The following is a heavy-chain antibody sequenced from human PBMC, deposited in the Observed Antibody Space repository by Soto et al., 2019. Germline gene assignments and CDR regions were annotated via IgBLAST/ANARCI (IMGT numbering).Heavy chain of an antibody. V-gene: IGHV3-33*01. Sequence: QVILVESGGGVVQPGRSLRLSCAASGLISGSDSGMHWVRQAPGKRLEWVAVISYEGSLQYYADAVKGRFTISRDNSKNMVYLQMYSLRVEDTAMYFCGRWWRTIGAFDSWGQGTLVTVSP. CDR3: GRWWRTIGAFDS. CDR2: ISYEGSLQ. J-gene: IGHJ5*01. CDR1: GLISGSDSG. D-gene: IGHD2-15*01.